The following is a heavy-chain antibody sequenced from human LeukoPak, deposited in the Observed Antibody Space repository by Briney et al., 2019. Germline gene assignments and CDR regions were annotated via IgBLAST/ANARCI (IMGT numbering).Heavy chain of an antibody. V-gene: IGHV1-2*02. Sequence: GASVKVSCKASGYTFTGYYMHWVRQAPGQGLEWMGWINPNSGGTNYAQKFQGRVTMTRDTSISTAYMELSRLRSDDTAVYYCARDSFVGVYDSSGYYSDFDYWGQGTLVTVSS. D-gene: IGHD3-22*01. CDR1: GYTFTGYY. CDR3: ARDSFVGVYDSSGYYSDFDY. CDR2: INPNSGGT. J-gene: IGHJ4*02.